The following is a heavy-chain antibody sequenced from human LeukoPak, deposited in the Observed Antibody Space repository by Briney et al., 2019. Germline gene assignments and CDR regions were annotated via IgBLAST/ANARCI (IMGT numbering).Heavy chain of an antibody. CDR2: IIPIFGTA. CDR1: GGTFSSYA. CDR3: ARDKGQQLTPFRNWFDP. Sequence: ASVKVSCKASGGTFSSYAISWVRQAPGQGLEWMGGIIPIFGTANYAQKFQGRVTITTDESTGTAYMELSSLRSEDTAVYYCARDKGQQLTPFRNWFDPWGQGTLVTVSS. J-gene: IGHJ5*02. D-gene: IGHD6-13*01. V-gene: IGHV1-69*05.